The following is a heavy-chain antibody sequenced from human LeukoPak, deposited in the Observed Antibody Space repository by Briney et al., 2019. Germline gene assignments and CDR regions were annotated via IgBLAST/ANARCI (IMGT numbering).Heavy chain of an antibody. V-gene: IGHV1-2*02. D-gene: IGHD2-15*01. CDR2: IHPKSGGT. CDR3: AAGWVCSGGSCYYYFDY. CDR1: GYTFTDYY. Sequence: ASVKVSCRASGYTFTDYYIHWVRQAPGQGLEWMGWIHPKSGGTYYPPNFQGRLTMTRDTSIPTAYMDLCGLRSDDTAVYYCAAGWVCSGGSCYYYFDYWGQGTLVTVSS. J-gene: IGHJ4*02.